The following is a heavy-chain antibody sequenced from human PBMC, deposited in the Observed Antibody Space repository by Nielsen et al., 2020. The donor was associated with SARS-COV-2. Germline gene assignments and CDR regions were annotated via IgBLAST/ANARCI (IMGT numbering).Heavy chain of an antibody. J-gene: IGHJ5*02. CDR3: AREWDIVVVPAAMCWFDP. V-gene: IGHV3-30-3*01. CDR2: ISYDGSNK. CDR1: GYTFTSYY. Sequence: SCKASGYTFTSYYMHWVRQAPGKGLEWVAVISYDGSNKYYADSVKGRFTISRDNSKNTLYLQMNSLRAEDTAVYYCAREWDIVVVPAAMCWFDPWGQGTLVTVSS. D-gene: IGHD2-2*01.